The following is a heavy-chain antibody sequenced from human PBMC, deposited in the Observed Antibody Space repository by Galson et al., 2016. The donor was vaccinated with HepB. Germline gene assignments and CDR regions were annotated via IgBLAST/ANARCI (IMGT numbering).Heavy chain of an antibody. CDR2: ISSSSSTI. D-gene: IGHD2-21*02. CDR1: GFSFSSYS. J-gene: IGHJ6*02. V-gene: IGHV3-48*02. Sequence: SLRLSCAASGFSFSSYSMNWVRQAPGKGLEWVSYISSSSSTIYYADSVKGRFTISRDNAKNSLYLQMNSLRDEETSFYYCARDLAYCGGDCYSSIEATEIYGMDVWGQGTLVTVSS. CDR3: ARDLAYCGGDCYSSIEATEIYGMDV.